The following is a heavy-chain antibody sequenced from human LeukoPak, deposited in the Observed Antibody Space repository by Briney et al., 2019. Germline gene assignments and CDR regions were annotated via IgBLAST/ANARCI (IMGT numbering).Heavy chain of an antibody. D-gene: IGHD2-2*01. CDR3: ARGLGAVVPAAENAFDI. CDR2: FDPGNGET. J-gene: IGHJ3*02. V-gene: IGHV1-24*01. CDR1: GYSLTELS. Sequence: ASVKVSCKVSGYSLTELSMHWVRQAPGKGLEWMGGFDPGNGETIFTKNFQGRVTMTDDTSTDTAYMELSSLRSEDTAVYYCARGLGAVVPAAENAFDIWGQGTMVTVSS.